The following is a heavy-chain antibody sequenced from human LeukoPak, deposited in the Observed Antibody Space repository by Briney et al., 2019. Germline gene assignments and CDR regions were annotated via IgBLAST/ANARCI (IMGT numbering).Heavy chain of an antibody. J-gene: IGHJ4*02. Sequence: GESLKISCKGSGYSFTSYWIGWVRQMPGKGLEWMGIIYPGDSDTRYSPSFQGQVTISADKSTSAAYLQWSSLRASDSAMYYCARGAGAASFYTHFDYWGQGTLVTVSS. CDR2: IYPGDSDT. CDR3: ARGAGAASFYTHFDY. CDR1: GYSFTSYW. V-gene: IGHV5-51*01. D-gene: IGHD2-2*01.